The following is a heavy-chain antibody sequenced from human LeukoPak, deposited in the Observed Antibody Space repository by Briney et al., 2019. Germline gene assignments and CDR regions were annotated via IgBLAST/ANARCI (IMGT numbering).Heavy chain of an antibody. D-gene: IGHD3-22*01. CDR1: GFTFSSYW. CDR2: INSDGSST. CDR3: ARVYYYDSSGYPSPTLDY. Sequence: PGGSLRLSCAASGFTFSSYWMHWVRQAPGKGLVWVSRINSDGSSTSYADSVKGRFTISRDNAKNTLYLQMNSLRAEDTAVYYCARVYYYDSSGYPSPTLDYWGQGTLVTVSS. V-gene: IGHV3-74*01. J-gene: IGHJ4*02.